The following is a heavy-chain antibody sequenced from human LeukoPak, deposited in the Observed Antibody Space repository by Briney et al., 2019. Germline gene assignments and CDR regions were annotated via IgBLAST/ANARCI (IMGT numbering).Heavy chain of an antibody. CDR1: GLTFSSFG. CDR2: ISSSSNFI. D-gene: IGHD1-26*01. J-gene: IGHJ4*02. V-gene: IGHV3-21*01. Sequence: KPGGSLRLSCAASGLTFSSFGMNWVRQAPGKGLEWVSSISSSSNFIYYADSVKGRFTISRDNAKNSLYLQMNSLRAEDTAVYYCARVLGSGSYLSFDYWGQGTPVTVSS. CDR3: ARVLGSGSYLSFDY.